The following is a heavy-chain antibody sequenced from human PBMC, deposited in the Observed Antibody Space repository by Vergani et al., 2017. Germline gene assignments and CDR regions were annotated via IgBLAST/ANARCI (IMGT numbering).Heavy chain of an antibody. V-gene: IGHV4-31*03. CDR3: ARRMTHGSFDY. Sequence: QVQLQESGPGLVKPSQTLSLTCTVSGGSISSGGYYWSWIRQHPGKGLEWIGYIYYSGSTYYNPSLKSRITISLDPSKSQFSLNLSSVTAADTAVYYCARRMTHGSFDYWGQGTLVTVSS. J-gene: IGHJ4*02. D-gene: IGHD1-14*01. CDR1: GGSISSGGYY. CDR2: IYYSGST.